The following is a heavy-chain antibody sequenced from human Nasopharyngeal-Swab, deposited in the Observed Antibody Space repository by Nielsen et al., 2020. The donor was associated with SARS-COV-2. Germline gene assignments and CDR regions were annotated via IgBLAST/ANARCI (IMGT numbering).Heavy chain of an antibody. CDR3: ARGYGSSGSCYAKHYGMDV. CDR2: ISSSSSDI. D-gene: IGHD2-15*01. CDR1: GFRDNS. J-gene: IGHJ6*02. V-gene: IGHV3-21*01. Sequence: GESLNISCVDSGFRDNSTNWLRQPAGRGLEWVSSISSSSSDISYAESVKGRFTISSGSAKTSIYLQMNNFRAEDTAVYYCARGYGSSGSCYAKHYGMDVWGQGTTVTVSS.